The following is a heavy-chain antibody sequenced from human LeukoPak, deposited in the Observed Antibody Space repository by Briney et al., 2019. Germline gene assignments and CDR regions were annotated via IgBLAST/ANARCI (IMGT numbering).Heavy chain of an antibody. CDR2: IKQDGSEK. J-gene: IGHJ6*02. CDR1: GFTFSSYW. CDR3: AKDILEAAAGGVYYCYGMDV. V-gene: IGHV3-7*03. D-gene: IGHD6-13*01. Sequence: PGGSLRLSCAASGFTFSSYWMSWVRQAPGKGLEWVANIKQDGSEKYYVDSVKGRFTISRDNAKNSLYLQMNSLRAEDTALYYCAKDILEAAAGGVYYCYGMDVLGQGSTVTVSS.